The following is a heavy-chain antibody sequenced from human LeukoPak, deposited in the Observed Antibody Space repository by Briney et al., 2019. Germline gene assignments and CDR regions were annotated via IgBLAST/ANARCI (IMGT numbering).Heavy chain of an antibody. Sequence: ASVKVSCKASGYTFTGYYMHWVRQAPGQGLEWMGWINPNSGGTNYAQKFQGRVTMTRDTSISTAYTELSRLRSDDTAVYYCARFVQLRGSPIDYWGQGTLVTVSS. CDR3: ARFVQLRGSPIDY. J-gene: IGHJ4*02. CDR1: GYTFTGYY. D-gene: IGHD5-18*01. CDR2: INPNSGGT. V-gene: IGHV1-2*02.